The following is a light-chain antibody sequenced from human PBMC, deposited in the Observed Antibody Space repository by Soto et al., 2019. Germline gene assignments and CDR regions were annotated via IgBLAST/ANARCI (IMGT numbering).Light chain of an antibody. CDR3: CSYAGSYTFVV. J-gene: IGLJ2*01. CDR1: SSDVVGYNY. V-gene: IGLV2-11*01. CDR2: DVS. Sequence: QSVLTQPRSVSGSPGQSVTISCTGTSSDVVGYNYVSWYQQHPGKAPKLMIYDVSKRPSGVPDRFSGSKSGNTASLTISGLQAEDEADYYCCSYAGSYTFVVFGGGTKLTVL.